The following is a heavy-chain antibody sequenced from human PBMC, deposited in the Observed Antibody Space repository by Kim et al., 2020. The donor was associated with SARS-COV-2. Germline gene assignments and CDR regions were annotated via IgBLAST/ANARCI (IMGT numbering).Heavy chain of an antibody. CDR3: AKDQMGATFDY. Sequence: KYYAEPVKGRFTISRDKSKNTLYLQMNSLRAEDTAVYYCAKDQMGATFDYWGQGTLVTVSS. V-gene: IGHV3-30*02. D-gene: IGHD1-26*01. J-gene: IGHJ4*02. CDR2: K.